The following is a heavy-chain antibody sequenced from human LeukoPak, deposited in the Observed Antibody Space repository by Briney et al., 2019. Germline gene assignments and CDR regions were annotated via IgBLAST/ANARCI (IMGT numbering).Heavy chain of an antibody. CDR3: ARGQYYGSETYWHTKWFDP. CDR2: IIPMFGSA. D-gene: IGHD3-10*01. V-gene: IGHV1-69*05. CDR1: GYTFTGYY. Sequence: SVKVSCKASGYTFTGYYMHWVRQAPGQGLEWMGGIIPMFGSATHSEKFQGRVTITMDESTSTGYMEMSRLTSEDMAVYYCARGQYYGSETYWHTKWFDPWGQGTPVTVSS. J-gene: IGHJ5*02.